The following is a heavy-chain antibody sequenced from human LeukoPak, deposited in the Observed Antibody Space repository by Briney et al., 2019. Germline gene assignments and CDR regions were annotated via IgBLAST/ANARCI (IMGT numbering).Heavy chain of an antibody. Sequence: ASVKVSCEASGYTFTSYDINWVRQATGQGLEWMGWMNPNSGNTGYAQKFQGRVTMTRNTSISTAYMELSSLRSEDTAVYYCARGDSDDVELFDPWGQGTLVTVSS. CDR3: ARGDSDDVELFDP. CDR2: MNPNSGNT. V-gene: IGHV1-8*01. CDR1: GYTFTSYD. D-gene: IGHD1-7*01. J-gene: IGHJ5*02.